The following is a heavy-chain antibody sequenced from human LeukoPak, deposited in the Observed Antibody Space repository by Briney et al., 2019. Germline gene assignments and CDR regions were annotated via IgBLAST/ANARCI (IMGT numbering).Heavy chain of an antibody. D-gene: IGHD2-21*02. CDR3: ARDNLEGDCGGDCLNGAFDI. CDR1: GFTFSSYA. V-gene: IGHV3-30*04. CDR2: ISYDGSNK. J-gene: IGHJ3*02. Sequence: PGRSLRLSCAASGFTFSSYAMHWVRQAPGKGLEWVAVISYDGSNKYYADSVKGRFTISRDNSKNTLYLQMNSLRAEDTAVYYCARDNLEGDCGGDCLNGAFDIWGQGTMVTVSS.